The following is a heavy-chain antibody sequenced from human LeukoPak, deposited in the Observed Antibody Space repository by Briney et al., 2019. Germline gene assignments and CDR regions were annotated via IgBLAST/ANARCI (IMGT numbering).Heavy chain of an antibody. CDR1: GDSVSSNSAA. CDR3: ARLGSGSNY. Sequence: SQTLSLTCAISGDSVSSNSAAWIWIRQSPSRGLEWLGRTYYRSKWYTEYAVSVKSRITINPDTSKNQFPLQLSSVNPEDTAVYYCARLGSGSNYWGQGILVTVSS. D-gene: IGHD3-10*01. J-gene: IGHJ4*02. CDR2: TYYRSKWYT. V-gene: IGHV6-1*01.